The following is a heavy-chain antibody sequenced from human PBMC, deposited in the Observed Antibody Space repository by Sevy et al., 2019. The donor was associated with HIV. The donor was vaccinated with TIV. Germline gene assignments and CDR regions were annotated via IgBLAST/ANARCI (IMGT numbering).Heavy chain of an antibody. CDR3: AREKVTTTFDL. J-gene: IGHJ4*02. CDR1: GFTFSDDY. V-gene: IGHV3-11*01. D-gene: IGHD4-17*01. CDR2: IGTSGNIV. Sequence: GGSLRLSCAASGFTFSDDYMSWIRQAPGKGLEWISYIGTSGNIVYYADSVKGRFTISRDNSKKSLYLQMSGLRAEDTAMYYCAREKVTTTFDLWGQGTLVTVSS.